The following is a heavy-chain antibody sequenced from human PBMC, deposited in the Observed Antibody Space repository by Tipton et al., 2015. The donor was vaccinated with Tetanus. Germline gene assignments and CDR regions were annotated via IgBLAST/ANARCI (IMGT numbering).Heavy chain of an antibody. Sequence: TLSLTCSVSGGAISSDPYQWNWIRQPPGKGLEWLAYISSSGMTNSNYSHKSRVTLSLDKSRNQFSLKLRSVTAADTAVYYCARSAENWFDPWGQGTLVTVSS. CDR3: ARSAENWFDP. CDR1: GGAISSDPYQ. CDR2: ISSSGMT. D-gene: IGHD1-14*01. V-gene: IGHV4-61*05. J-gene: IGHJ5*02.